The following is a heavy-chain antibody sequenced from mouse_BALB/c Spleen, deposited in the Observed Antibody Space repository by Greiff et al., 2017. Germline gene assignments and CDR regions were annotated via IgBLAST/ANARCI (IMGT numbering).Heavy chain of an antibody. Sequence: DVQLQESGPGLVKPSQSLSLTCSVTGYSITSGYYWNWIRQFPGNKLEWMGYISYDGSNNYNPSLKNRNSITRDTSKNQFFLKLNSVTTEDTATYYCAREDRFYAMDYWGQGTSVTVSS. CDR1: GYSITSGYY. V-gene: IGHV3-6*02. CDR2: ISYDGSN. J-gene: IGHJ4*01. CDR3: AREDRFYAMDY.